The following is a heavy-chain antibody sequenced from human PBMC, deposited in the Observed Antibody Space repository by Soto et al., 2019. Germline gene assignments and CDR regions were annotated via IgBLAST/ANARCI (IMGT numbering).Heavy chain of an antibody. CDR2: IYHGGTT. V-gene: IGHV4-38-2*02. Sequence: SETRSLTCTVSGDSISSGSYWGWIRQPPGEGPEWIASIYHGGTTFYNPSLKSRISISVDTSKNQFSLRLTSVTAADTATYYCARVHVMVVAGSTFDYWGPGTLVTVSS. CDR3: ARVHVMVVAGSTFDY. CDR1: GDSISSGSY. D-gene: IGHD6-19*01. J-gene: IGHJ4*03.